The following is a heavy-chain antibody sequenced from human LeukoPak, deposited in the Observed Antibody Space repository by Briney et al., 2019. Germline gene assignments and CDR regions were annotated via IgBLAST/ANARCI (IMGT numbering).Heavy chain of an antibody. D-gene: IGHD2-15*01. CDR1: GGSISSSNW. CDR2: IYHSGST. Sequence: SGTLSLTCAVSGGSISSSNWWSWVRQPPGKGLEWIGEIYHSGSTNYNPSLKSRVTISVDKSKNQFSLKLSSVTAADTAVYYCARGVKVPKPPIVVVVAAFTGAFDIWGQGTMVTVSS. J-gene: IGHJ3*02. CDR3: ARGVKVPKPPIVVVVAAFTGAFDI. V-gene: IGHV4-4*02.